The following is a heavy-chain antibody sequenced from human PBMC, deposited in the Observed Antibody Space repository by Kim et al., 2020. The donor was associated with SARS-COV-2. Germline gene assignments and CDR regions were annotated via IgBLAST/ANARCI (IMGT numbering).Heavy chain of an antibody. CDR3: ARDLRPDWLVPRYYFDY. J-gene: IGHJ4*02. CDR2: ISAYNGNT. Sequence: ASVKVSCKASGYTFTSYGISWVRQAPGQGLEWMGWISAYNGNTNYAQKLQGRVTMTTDTSTSTAYMELRSLRSDDTAVYYCARDLRPDWLVPRYYFDYWGQGTLVTVSS. D-gene: IGHD3-9*01. CDR1: GYTFTSYG. V-gene: IGHV1-18*04.